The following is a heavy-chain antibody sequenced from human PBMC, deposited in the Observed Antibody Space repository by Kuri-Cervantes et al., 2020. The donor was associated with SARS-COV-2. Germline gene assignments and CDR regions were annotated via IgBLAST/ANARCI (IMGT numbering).Heavy chain of an antibody. V-gene: IGHV4-4*07. CDR1: GGSISSYY. CDR2: IYTSGST. D-gene: IGHD6-13*01. Sequence: SETLSLTCTVSGGSISSYYWSWIRQPAGKGLEWIGRIYTSGSTNYDPSLKSRVTMSVDTSKNQFSLKLSSVTAADTAVYYCARDLIAAAGQYYYDGMDVWGQGTTVTVSS. CDR3: ARDLIAAAGQYYYDGMDV. J-gene: IGHJ6*02.